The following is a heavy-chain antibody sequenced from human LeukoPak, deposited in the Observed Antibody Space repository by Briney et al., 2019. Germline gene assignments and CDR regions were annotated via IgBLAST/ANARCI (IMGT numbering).Heavy chain of an antibody. D-gene: IGHD2-2*01. V-gene: IGHV3-48*04. CDR3: ARLGYCSSTSCPDYYYYGMDV. J-gene: IGHJ6*02. CDR1: GFTFSSYS. Sequence: GGSLRLSCAASGFTFSSYSMNWVRQAPGKGLEWVSYISSSSSTIYYADSVEGRFTISRDNAKNSLYLQMNSLRAEDTAVYYCARLGYCSSTSCPDYYYYGMDVWGQGTTVTVSS. CDR2: ISSSSSTI.